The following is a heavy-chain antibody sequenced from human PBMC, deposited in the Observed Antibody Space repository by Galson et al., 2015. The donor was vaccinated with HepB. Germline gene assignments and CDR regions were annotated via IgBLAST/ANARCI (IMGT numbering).Heavy chain of an antibody. CDR3: ATGFPVGSSVHGCFLN. D-gene: IGHD4/OR15-4a*01. J-gene: IGHJ1*01. Sequence: SLRLSCAASGFTFSTYWMNWVRQAPGKGLEWVANIKQDGSEKYYVDSVKGRLTISRDNAKNSLYLQMNSLRDEDTAVYYCATGFPVGSSVHGCFLNWGQGTLVTVSS. CDR2: IKQDGSEK. CDR1: GFTFSTYW. V-gene: IGHV3-7*01.